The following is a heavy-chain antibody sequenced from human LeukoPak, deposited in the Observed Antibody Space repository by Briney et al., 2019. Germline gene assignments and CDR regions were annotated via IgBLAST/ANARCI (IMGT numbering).Heavy chain of an antibody. CDR2: MSGSGCST. Sequence: GGSLRLSCAASGFTFSVYAMNWVRQAPGKGLEWVSSMSGSGCSTSYAESVKVRITISRDNSKNSLYLQMNSLKSEYTAVYYCAKDPGVTWYIDYWGQGTLVTVSS. D-gene: IGHD3-16*01. J-gene: IGHJ4*02. CDR1: GFTFSVYA. V-gene: IGHV3-23*01. CDR3: AKDPGVTWYIDY.